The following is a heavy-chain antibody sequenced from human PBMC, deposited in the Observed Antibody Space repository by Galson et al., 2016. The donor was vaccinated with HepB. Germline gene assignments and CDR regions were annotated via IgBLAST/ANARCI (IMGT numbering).Heavy chain of an antibody. CDR1: GFRFENYA. J-gene: IGHJ2*01. CDR2: ISWKSGTI. D-gene: IGHD6-6*01. CDR3: AKTGGIAARPGNWYFDL. V-gene: IGHV3-9*01. Sequence: SLRLSCAASGFRFENYAMHWVRQAPGKGLEWVSGISWKSGTIVYADSVEGRFTISRDNAKNSLYLQMNSLRAEDTALYYCAKTGGIAARPGNWYFDLWGRGTPVTVSS.